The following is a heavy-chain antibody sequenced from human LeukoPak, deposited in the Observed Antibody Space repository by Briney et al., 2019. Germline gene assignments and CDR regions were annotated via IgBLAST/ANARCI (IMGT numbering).Heavy chain of an antibody. D-gene: IGHD1-26*01. CDR2: ISGSGGST. Sequence: GGSLRLSCVASGFIFKNHAMTWVRQAPGKGLEWVSAISGSGGSTYYADSVKGRFTISRDNSKNTLYLQMNSLRAEDTAVYYCAKASRYTGNPPLNYWGQEPLVTVPS. CDR1: GFIFKNHA. J-gene: IGHJ4*02. CDR3: AKASRYTGNPPLNY. V-gene: IGHV3-23*01.